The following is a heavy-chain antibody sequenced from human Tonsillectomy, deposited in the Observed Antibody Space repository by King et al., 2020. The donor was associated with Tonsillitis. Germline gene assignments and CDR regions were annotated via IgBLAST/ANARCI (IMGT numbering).Heavy chain of an antibody. CDR3: SITHTYYFAC. Sequence: VQLVESGGGLVQPGRSLRLSCTGSGFNFGNYAMSWFRQAPGKGLEWVGFIRSKGYGGTTEYAASVKGRFTFSREDSTTIAYLQMKSLKTEDTAVYYWSITHTYYFACWGQGTLVIVSS. J-gene: IGHJ4*02. D-gene: IGHD1-14*01. V-gene: IGHV3-49*03. CDR2: IRSKGYGGTT. CDR1: GFNFGNYA.